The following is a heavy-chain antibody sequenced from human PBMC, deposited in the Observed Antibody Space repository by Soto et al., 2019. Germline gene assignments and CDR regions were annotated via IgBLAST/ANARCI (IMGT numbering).Heavy chain of an antibody. CDR3: ARQTNPRSYDFGEYDPDGFDF. CDR1: GFTFISHS. J-gene: IGHJ4*02. CDR2: ISSSSTTI. Sequence: GGSLRLSXAASGFTFISHSMNWVRQAPGKGLEWVSYISSSSTTIYYSDSVKGRFTISRDNVKNSLYLQMNSLRDEDTAVYYCARQTNPRSYDFGEYDPDGFDFWGQGTLVTVSS. V-gene: IGHV3-48*02. D-gene: IGHD4-17*01.